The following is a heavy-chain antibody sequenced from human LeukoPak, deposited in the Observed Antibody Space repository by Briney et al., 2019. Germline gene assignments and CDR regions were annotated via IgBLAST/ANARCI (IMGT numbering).Heavy chain of an antibody. CDR2: IIPIFGTA. J-gene: IGHJ4*02. V-gene: IGHV1-69*05. D-gene: IGHD3-22*01. CDR3: ARSQYYDSSGYYDY. CDR1: GRTFSSYA. Sequence: SVKVSCKASGRTFSSYAISWVRQAPGQGLEWMGRIIPIFGTANYAQKFQGRVTITTDESTSTAYMELSSLRSEDTAVYYCARSQYYDSSGYYDYWGQGTLVTVSS.